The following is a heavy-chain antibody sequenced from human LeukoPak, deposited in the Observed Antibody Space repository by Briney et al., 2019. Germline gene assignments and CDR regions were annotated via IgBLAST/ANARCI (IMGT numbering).Heavy chain of an antibody. CDR2: IYYSGST. CDR3: ARHRGYWYFDL. V-gene: IGHV4-59*08. J-gene: IGHJ2*01. CDR1: GGSISSYY. Sequence: SETLSLTCTVSGGSISSYYWSWIRQPPGKGLEWIGYIYYSGSTNYNPSLKSRVTISVDTSRNQFSLKLSSVTAADTAVYYCARHRGYWYFDLWGRGTLVTVSS.